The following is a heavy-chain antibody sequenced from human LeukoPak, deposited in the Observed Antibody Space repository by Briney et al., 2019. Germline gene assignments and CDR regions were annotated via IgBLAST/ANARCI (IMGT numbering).Heavy chain of an antibody. CDR2: IYYSGST. CDR1: GGSISSGGYY. D-gene: IGHD3-10*01. CDR3: ARDQDYYGSGSYGPDY. J-gene: IGHJ4*02. Sequence: SETLSLTCTVSGGSISSGGYYWSWIRQHPGKGLEWIGYIYYSGSTYYNPSLKSRVTISVDTSKNQFSLKLSSVTAADTAVYYCARDQDYYGSGSYGPDYWGQGTLVTVSS. V-gene: IGHV4-31*03.